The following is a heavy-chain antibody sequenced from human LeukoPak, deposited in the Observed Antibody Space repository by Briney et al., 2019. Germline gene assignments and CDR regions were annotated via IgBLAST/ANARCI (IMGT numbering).Heavy chain of an antibody. V-gene: IGHV1-46*01. CDR2: INPSGGST. D-gene: IGHD1-26*01. CDR1: GYTFTNYY. J-gene: IGHJ4*02. Sequence: ASVKVSCKASGYTFTNYYMHWVRQAPGQGLERMGIINPSGGSTSYAQKFQGRVTMTRDTSAGTVYMELSSLRSEDTAVYYCARVGATGYFDYWGQGTLVTVSS. CDR3: ARVGATGYFDY.